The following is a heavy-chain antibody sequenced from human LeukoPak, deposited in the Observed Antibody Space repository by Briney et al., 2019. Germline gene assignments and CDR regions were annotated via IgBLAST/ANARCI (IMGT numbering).Heavy chain of an antibody. CDR1: GGSVGSNY. CDR2: ISYSGDT. V-gene: IGHV4-59*02. Sequence: SETLSLTCSVSGGSVGSNYWSWVRQPPGKGLEWIGYISYSGDTKYNPSLKSRLSMSVDTSKNQGSLMLTSVTAADTAVYYCARGSGWYPHWGQGTLVTVSS. D-gene: IGHD6-19*01. CDR3: ARGSGWYPH. J-gene: IGHJ1*01.